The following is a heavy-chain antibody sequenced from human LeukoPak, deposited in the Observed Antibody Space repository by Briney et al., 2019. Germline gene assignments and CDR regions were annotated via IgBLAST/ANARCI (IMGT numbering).Heavy chain of an antibody. J-gene: IGHJ4*02. Sequence: PSETLSLTCSVSDGTIRSYYWSWIRQPPGKGLEWIGYIHSSGSTHYNPSLRGGVTTSLDTSKNRFSLKLTSVTAADTAVYYCARLGSYSDHWGQGTLVTVSS. D-gene: IGHD1-26*01. V-gene: IGHV4-4*08. CDR3: ARLGSYSDH. CDR2: IHSSGST. CDR1: DGTIRSYY.